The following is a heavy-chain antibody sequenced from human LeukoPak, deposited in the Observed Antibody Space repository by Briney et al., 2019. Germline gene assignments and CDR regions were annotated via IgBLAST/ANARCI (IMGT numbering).Heavy chain of an antibody. CDR2: ISAYNGNT. CDR1: GYTFTSYG. J-gene: IGHJ4*02. D-gene: IGHD5-24*01. V-gene: IGHV1-18*01. Sequence: ASVKVSCKASGYTFTSYGISWVRQAPGQGLEWMGWISAYNGNTNYAQKLQGRVTMTTDTSTSTAYMELSSLRSEDTAVYYCARAAVEMDTIAVFDYWGQGTLVTVSS. CDR3: ARAAVEMDTIAVFDY.